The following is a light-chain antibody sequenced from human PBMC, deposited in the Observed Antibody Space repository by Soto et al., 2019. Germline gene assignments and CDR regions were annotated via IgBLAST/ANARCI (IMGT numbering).Light chain of an antibody. CDR3: ASWDVGRCAYD. Sequence: QSVLTQPPSASGTPGQRVTISCSGSSSNIGSDFVYWYQQLPGTAPKLLIYHNYQRPSGVPDRFSCSKSGTSGSLAISDLLCKYESGYDCASWDVGRCAYDVGAGALLAVL. J-gene: IGLJ1*01. CDR1: SSNIGSDF. V-gene: IGLV1-47*01. CDR2: HNY.